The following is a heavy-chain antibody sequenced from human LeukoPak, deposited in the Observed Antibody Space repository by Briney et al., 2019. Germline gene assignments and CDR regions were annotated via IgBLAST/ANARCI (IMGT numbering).Heavy chain of an antibody. CDR2: IYHSGST. V-gene: IGHV4-38-2*02. D-gene: IGHD2-15*01. Sequence: PSETLSLTCTVSGYSISSGYYWGWIRQPPGKGLEWIGSIYHSGSTYYNPSLKSRVTISVDTSKNQFSLKLSSVTAADTAVYYCARARYCSGGSCYFDYWGQGTLVTVSS. CDR1: GYSISSGYY. CDR3: ARARYCSGGSCYFDY. J-gene: IGHJ4*02.